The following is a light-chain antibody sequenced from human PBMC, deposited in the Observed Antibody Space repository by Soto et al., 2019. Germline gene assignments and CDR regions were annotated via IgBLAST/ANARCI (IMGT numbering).Light chain of an antibody. CDR2: DAS. Sequence: PGERATLSCRASQSVSSNLAWYQQKPGQAPRLLIYDASNRVTGIPARFSGSGSGTDFTLTISSLEPEDFAVYYCQQRTNWPLTFGGGTQVEIK. CDR3: QQRTNWPLT. CDR1: QSVSSN. J-gene: IGKJ4*01. V-gene: IGKV3-11*01.